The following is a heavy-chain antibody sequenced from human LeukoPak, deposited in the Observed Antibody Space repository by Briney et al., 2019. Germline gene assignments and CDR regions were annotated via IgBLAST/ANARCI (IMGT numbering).Heavy chain of an antibody. Sequence: GGSLRLSCAASGFIFDDYGMSWVRQAPGKGLEWVAVISYDGSNKYYADSVKGRFTISRDNSKNTLYLQMNSLRAEDTAVYYCAKDSGLVVVAATLDYWGQGTLVTVSS. J-gene: IGHJ4*02. CDR1: GFIFDDYG. CDR2: ISYDGSNK. V-gene: IGHV3-30*18. D-gene: IGHD2-15*01. CDR3: AKDSGLVVVAATLDY.